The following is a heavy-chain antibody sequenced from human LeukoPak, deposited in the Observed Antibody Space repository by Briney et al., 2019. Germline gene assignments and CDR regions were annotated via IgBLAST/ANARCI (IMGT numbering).Heavy chain of an antibody. CDR3: ARHVILLGVAYFDS. J-gene: IGHJ5*01. V-gene: IGHV3-30*01. D-gene: IGHD2-21*01. CDR1: GFTFSSYA. CDR2: ISYDGSEK. Sequence: GGSLRLSCAASGFTFSSYAMHWVRQAPGKGLEWLAVISYDGSEKYYADSVKGRFTISRDDSKNTLYLQMNSLRAEGTAVYYCARHVILLGVAYFDSWGQGSLVTVSS.